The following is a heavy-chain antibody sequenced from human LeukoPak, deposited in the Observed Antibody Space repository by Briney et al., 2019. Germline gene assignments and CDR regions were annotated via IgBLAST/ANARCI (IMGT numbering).Heavy chain of an antibody. V-gene: IGHV4-59*08. J-gene: IGHJ4*02. CDR1: GGSISSYY. CDR2: IYYSGST. CDR3: AGHYDSSGYHDY. Sequence: YPSETLSLTCTVSGGSISSYYWSWLRQPPGKGLEWLGYIYYSGSTDYNPSLKSRVTISVDTSKNQFSLKLSSVTAADTAVYYCAGHYDSSGYHDYWGQGTLVTVSS. D-gene: IGHD3-22*01.